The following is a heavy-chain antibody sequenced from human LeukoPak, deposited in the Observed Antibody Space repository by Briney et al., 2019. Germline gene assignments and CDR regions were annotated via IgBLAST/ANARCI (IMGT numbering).Heavy chain of an antibody. CDR3: ARDLRYGDLNPFDY. V-gene: IGHV1-18*01. J-gene: IGHJ4*02. CDR1: GGTFSSYA. D-gene: IGHD4-17*01. CDR2: ISAYNGNT. Sequence: GASVKVSCKASGGTFSSYAISWVRQAPGQGLEWMGWISAYNGNTNYAQKLQGRVTMTTDTSTSTAYMELRSLRSDDTAVYYCARDLRYGDLNPFDYWGQGTLVTVSS.